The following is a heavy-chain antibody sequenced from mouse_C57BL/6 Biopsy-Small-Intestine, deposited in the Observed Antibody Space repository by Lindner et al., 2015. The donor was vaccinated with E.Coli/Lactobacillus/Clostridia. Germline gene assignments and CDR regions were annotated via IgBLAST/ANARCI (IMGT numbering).Heavy chain of an antibody. CDR3: ARHRVPPEDALVVAATPPPFYYYALDV. CDR1: GYSFATFD. CDR2: ISGSIGYT. J-gene: IGHJ1*01. D-gene: IGHD1-1*02. V-gene: IGHV1-4*01. Sequence: SVKVSCKASGYSFATFDISWVRQAPGQGLEWIGWISGSIGYTNYAQNFQGRVTMTTDTSTSTAYMDLRGLRSDDTAVYYCARHRVPPEDALVVAATPPPFYYYALDVWGQGTTVTVSS.